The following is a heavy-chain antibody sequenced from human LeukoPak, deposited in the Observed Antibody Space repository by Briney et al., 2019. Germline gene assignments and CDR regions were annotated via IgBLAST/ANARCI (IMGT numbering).Heavy chain of an antibody. Sequence: GESLKISCQGSGYNFATYWIGWVRQMPGKGLEWMGIIYPPDSDTTYSPSFQGQVTISADKSISTAYLQWSSLKASDTAMYYCARGAGDYVFDYWGQGTLVTVSS. V-gene: IGHV5-51*01. CDR1: GYNFATYW. D-gene: IGHD4-17*01. CDR3: ARGAGDYVFDY. CDR2: IYPPDSDT. J-gene: IGHJ4*02.